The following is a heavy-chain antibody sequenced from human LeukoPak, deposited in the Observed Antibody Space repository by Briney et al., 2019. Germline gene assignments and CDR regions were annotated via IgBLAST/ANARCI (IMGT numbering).Heavy chain of an antibody. D-gene: IGHD3-10*01. Sequence: GASVKVSCKASGYTFASYAMNWVRQAPGQGLEWMGWINTNTGNPTYAQGFTGRFVFSLDTSVSTAYLQISSLKAEDTAVYYCGYGSGSYYPAFDYWGQGTLVTVSS. V-gene: IGHV7-4-1*02. CDR1: GYTFASYA. CDR2: INTNTGNP. CDR3: GYGSGSYYPAFDY. J-gene: IGHJ4*02.